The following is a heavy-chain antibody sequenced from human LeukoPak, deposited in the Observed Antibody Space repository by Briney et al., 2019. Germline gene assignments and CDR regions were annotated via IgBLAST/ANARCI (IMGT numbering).Heavy chain of an antibody. CDR3: ARVSYGAFDI. V-gene: IGHV4-59*01. D-gene: IGHD2-8*01. J-gene: IGHJ3*02. CDR2: IYYSGST. Sequence: SETLSLTCTVSGGSISGYYWSWIRQPPGKGLEWIGYIYYSGSTNYNPSLKSRVTISVDTSKNQFSLKLSSVTAADTAVYYCARVSYGAFDIWGQGTMVTVSS. CDR1: GGSISGYY.